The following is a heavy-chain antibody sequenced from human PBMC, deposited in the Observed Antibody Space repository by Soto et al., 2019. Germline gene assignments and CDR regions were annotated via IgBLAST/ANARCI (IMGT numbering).Heavy chain of an antibody. J-gene: IGHJ6*02. V-gene: IGHV5-51*01. CDR3: ARQRQLRAPDYYYGMDV. CDR1: GYTFANYW. D-gene: IGHD5-12*01. Sequence: GESLKISCKGSGYTFANYWIGWVRQMPGKGLEWMGIIYPGDSDTRYSPSFQGQVTISVDKSIGTAYLQWSALKASDTAMYYCARQRQLRAPDYYYGMDVWGQGTTVTVSS. CDR2: IYPGDSDT.